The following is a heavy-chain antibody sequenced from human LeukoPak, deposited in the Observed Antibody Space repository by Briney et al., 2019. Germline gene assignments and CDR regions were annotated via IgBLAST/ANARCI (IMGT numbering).Heavy chain of an antibody. CDR2: IRNDGRNK. CDR1: GFTFSNYG. CDR3: AKVRGSYETDY. J-gene: IGHJ4*02. V-gene: IGHV3-30*02. Sequence: GGSLRLSCAASGFTFSNYGMYWVRQAPGKGLEWVAFIRNDGRNKNYADSVKGRFTISRDNTKNTLYLQMNSLRAEDTAVYYCAKVRGSYETDYWGQGTLVTVSS. D-gene: IGHD1-26*01.